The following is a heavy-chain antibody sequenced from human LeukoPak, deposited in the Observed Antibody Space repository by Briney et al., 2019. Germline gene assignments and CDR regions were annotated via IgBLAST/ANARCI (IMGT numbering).Heavy chain of an antibody. D-gene: IGHD1-26*01. CDR1: GGSISSGSYY. V-gene: IGHV4-61*02. Sequence: PSQTLSLTCTVSGGSISSGSYYWSSIRQPAGKGLEWIVRIYTSGSTNYNPSLKSRVTISVDTSKNQFSLKLSSVTAADTAVYYCARGNRGSYCHYWGQGTLVTVSS. CDR2: IYTSGST. J-gene: IGHJ4*02. CDR3: ARGNRGSYCHY.